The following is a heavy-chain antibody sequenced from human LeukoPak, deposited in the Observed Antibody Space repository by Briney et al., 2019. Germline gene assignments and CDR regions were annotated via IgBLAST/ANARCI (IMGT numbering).Heavy chain of an antibody. J-gene: IGHJ4*02. Sequence: GGSLRLSCAASGFTFSSYAMHWVRQAPGKGLEWVAVISYDGSNKYYADSVNGRFTISRDNSKNTLYLQMNSLRAEDTAVYHCARDIGTAMEHIDYWGQATLVTVSS. CDR1: GFTFSSYA. CDR3: ARDIGTAMEHIDY. V-gene: IGHV3-30-3*01. CDR2: ISYDGSNK. D-gene: IGHD5-18*01.